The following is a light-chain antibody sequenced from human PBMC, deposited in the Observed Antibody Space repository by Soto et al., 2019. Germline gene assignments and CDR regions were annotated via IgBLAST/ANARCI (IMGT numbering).Light chain of an antibody. CDR3: SSYAGSNNFV. J-gene: IGLJ1*01. CDR1: SSDGGGCNY. Sequence: QSALTQPPSASGSPGQSVTISCTGTSSDGGGCNYVSWYQQHPGKAPKLMIYEVSKRPSGVPDRFSGSKSGNTASLTVSGLQAEDEADYYCSSYAGSNNFVFGTGTKVTVL. CDR2: EVS. V-gene: IGLV2-8*01.